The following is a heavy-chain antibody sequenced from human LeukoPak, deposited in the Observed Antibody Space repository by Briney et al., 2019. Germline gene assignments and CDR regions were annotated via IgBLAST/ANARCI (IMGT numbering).Heavy chain of an antibody. D-gene: IGHD3-22*01. J-gene: IGHJ1*01. CDR1: GYTFTGYY. CDR3: AREHDSSGYYDRFQH. V-gene: IGHV1-2*02. Sequence: GASVKVSCKASGYTFTGYYMHWVRQAPGQGLEWMGWINPNSGGTNYAQKFQGRVTMTRDTSISTAYMELSRLRSVDTAVYYCAREHDSSGYYDRFQHWGQGTLVTVSS. CDR2: INPNSGGT.